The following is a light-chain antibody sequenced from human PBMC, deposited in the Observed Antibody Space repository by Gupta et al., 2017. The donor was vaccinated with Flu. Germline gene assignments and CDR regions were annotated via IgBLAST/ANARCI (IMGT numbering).Light chain of an antibody. Sequence: EIVLTQSPGTLSLSPGERATLSCRASQSVNSNHLAWYQQKPGQAPRLLISGASSRATGIPDRFSGSGSGTDFTLTISRLEPEDLVVYYCQQYGSAPVTFGGGTKVEIK. CDR1: QSVNSNH. CDR2: GAS. CDR3: QQYGSAPVT. V-gene: IGKV3-20*01. J-gene: IGKJ4*01.